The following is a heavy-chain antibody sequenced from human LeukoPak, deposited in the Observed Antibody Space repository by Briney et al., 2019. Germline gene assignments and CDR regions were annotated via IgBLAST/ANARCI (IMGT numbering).Heavy chain of an antibody. D-gene: IGHD3-22*01. Sequence: SETLSLTCAVSSGSITSGSYYWSWIRQPAGKGPEWFGHIYTSGSTNYNPSLWSRLSISIDTSRNQFSLRLSSVTAADTAIYYCARDRSYYSDTGADYWGQGIMVIVSS. V-gene: IGHV4-61*09. J-gene: IGHJ4*02. CDR3: ARDRSYYSDTGADY. CDR1: SGSITSGSYY. CDR2: IYTSGST.